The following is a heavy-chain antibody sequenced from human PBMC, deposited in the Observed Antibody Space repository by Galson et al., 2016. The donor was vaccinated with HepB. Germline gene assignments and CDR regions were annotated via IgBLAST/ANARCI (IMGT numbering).Heavy chain of an antibody. CDR3: ARVVLRFLEWSPDAFDI. D-gene: IGHD3-3*01. Sequence: LSLTCTVSGDSISNGAYCWSWIRQLPGKGLEWIGYIYNTGITYYNPSLQCRLTMSLDTSKNQFSLKLSSVTAADTAVYYCARVVLRFLEWSPDAFDIWGHGTMVTVSS. CDR1: GDSISNGAYC. J-gene: IGHJ3*02. V-gene: IGHV4-31*03. CDR2: IYNTGIT.